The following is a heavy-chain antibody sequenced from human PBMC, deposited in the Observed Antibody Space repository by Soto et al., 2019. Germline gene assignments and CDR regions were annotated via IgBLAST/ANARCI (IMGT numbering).Heavy chain of an antibody. Sequence: SLRPSCAAPGFTFSSYGMHWGRQAPGKGAEVVVFLIYEGSNKYYADSVKGRFTISRDNSKNTLYLQMNSLRAEDTAVYYCAKDLKVAYYYDSSGYPWGQGTLVTVPS. D-gene: IGHD3-22*01. V-gene: IGHV3-30*02. CDR3: AKDLKVAYYYDSSGYP. J-gene: IGHJ5*02. CDR1: GFTFSSYG. CDR2: LIYEGSNK.